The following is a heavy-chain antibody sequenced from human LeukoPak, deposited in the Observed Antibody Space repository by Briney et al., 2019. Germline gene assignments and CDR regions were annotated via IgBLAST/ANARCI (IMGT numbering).Heavy chain of an antibody. CDR1: GGSISSGCYY. CDR3: ARDRADCSSTSCYGYYYYGMDV. Sequence: KPSRTLSLTCTVSGGSISSGCYYWSWIRQHPGKGLEWIGYIYYSGSTYYNPSLKSRVTISVDTSKNQFSLKLSSVTAADTAVYYCARDRADCSSTSCYGYYYYGMDVWGQGTTVTVSS. V-gene: IGHV4-31*03. CDR2: IYYSGST. D-gene: IGHD2-2*01. J-gene: IGHJ6*02.